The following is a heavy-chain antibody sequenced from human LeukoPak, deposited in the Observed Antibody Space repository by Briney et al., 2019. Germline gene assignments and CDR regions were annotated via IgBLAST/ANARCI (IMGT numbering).Heavy chain of an antibody. J-gene: IGHJ3*02. V-gene: IGHV1-69*05. CDR2: IIPIFGTA. CDR1: GGTFSSSA. D-gene: IGHD1-26*01. CDR3: ARGAVGARDYWVPAFDI. Sequence: GASVKVSCKASGGTFSSSAISWVRQAPGQGLEWMGGIIPIFGTANYAQKFQGRVTITTDESTSTAYMELSSLRSEDTAVYYCARGAVGARDYWVPAFDIWGQGTMVTVSS.